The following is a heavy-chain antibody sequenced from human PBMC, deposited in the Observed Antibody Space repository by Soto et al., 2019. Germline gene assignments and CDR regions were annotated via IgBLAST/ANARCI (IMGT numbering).Heavy chain of an antibody. CDR3: ARRSNHRYRSGWNWFDT. CDR1: GFTFSSYA. J-gene: IGHJ5*02. CDR2: ISYDGSNK. D-gene: IGHD6-19*01. Sequence: GGSLRLSCAASGFTFSSYAMHWVRQAPGKGLEWVAVISYDGSNKYYADSVKGRFTISRDNSKNTLYLQMNSLRAEDTAVYYCARRSNHRYRSGWNWFDTWGQGTLVTVSS. V-gene: IGHV3-30-3*01.